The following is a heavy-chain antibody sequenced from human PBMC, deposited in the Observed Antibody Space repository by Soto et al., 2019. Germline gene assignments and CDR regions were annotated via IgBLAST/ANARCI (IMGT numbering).Heavy chain of an antibody. V-gene: IGHV1-69*02. D-gene: IGHD3-10*01. CDR3: ATSYGSGYRAFDY. J-gene: IGHJ4*02. CDR2: VNPILSMS. CDR1: GDTFSFYS. Sequence: SVKVSCKASGDTFSFYSINWVRQAPGLGLEWMGRVNPILSMSNYAQRFQGRVAMTADKSTSTAYMELSGLRSEDTAMYYCATSYGSGYRAFDYWGQGTLVTVSS.